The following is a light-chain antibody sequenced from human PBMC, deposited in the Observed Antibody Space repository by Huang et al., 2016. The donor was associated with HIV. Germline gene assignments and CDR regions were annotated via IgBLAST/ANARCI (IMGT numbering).Light chain of an antibody. CDR3: QQYSSYSVT. Sequence: DIQMTQFPFTLSASIGDRVTITCRASESISTWLAWYHQKPGKAPKLLIYKATSLESGVPPRFSGSGSGTEFTLTINNLQPDDFATYYCQQYSSYSVTFGHGTKLEIK. CDR2: KAT. V-gene: IGKV1-5*03. J-gene: IGKJ2*01. CDR1: ESISTW.